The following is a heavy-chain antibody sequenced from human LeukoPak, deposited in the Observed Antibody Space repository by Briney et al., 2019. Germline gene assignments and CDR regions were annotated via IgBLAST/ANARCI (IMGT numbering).Heavy chain of an antibody. Sequence: PSETLSLTCTVSGGSISSNGYYWAWIRQPPGTGLQWIGCINYDGSTYYNPSLKRRTFISVDTSKNQSSLRLSSVTAAGTTVYYCARHGDPQSIAGLGLFDYWGQGARVTVSS. V-gene: IGHV4-39*01. CDR3: ARHGDPQSIAGLGLFDY. CDR1: GGSISSNGYY. CDR2: INYDGST. D-gene: IGHD6-6*01. J-gene: IGHJ4*02.